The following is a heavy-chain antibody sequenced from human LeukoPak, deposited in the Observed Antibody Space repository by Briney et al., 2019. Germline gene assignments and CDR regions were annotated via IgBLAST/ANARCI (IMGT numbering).Heavy chain of an antibody. Sequence: ASVKVSCKASGGTFSSYAISWVRQAPGQGLEWMGRIIPILGIANYAQKFQGRVTITADKSTSTAYMELSSLRSEDTAVYYCARAGELPGVVFPEYFQHWGQGTLVTVSS. CDR3: ARAGELPGVVFPEYFQH. D-gene: IGHD3-10*01. V-gene: IGHV1-69*04. CDR2: IIPILGIA. J-gene: IGHJ1*01. CDR1: GGTFSSYA.